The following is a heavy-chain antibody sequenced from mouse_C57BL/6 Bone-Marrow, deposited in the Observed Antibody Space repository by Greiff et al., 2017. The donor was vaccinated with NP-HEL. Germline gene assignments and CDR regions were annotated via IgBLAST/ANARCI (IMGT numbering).Heavy chain of an antibody. CDR2: ISNGGGST. CDR1: GFTFSDYY. D-gene: IGHD1-1*01. CDR3: ARQRYYGSSPFAY. J-gene: IGHJ3*01. Sequence: EVKLVESGGGLVQPGGSLKLSCAASGFTFSDYYMYWVRQTPEKRLEWVAYISNGGGSTYYPDTVKGRFTISRDNAKNTLYLQMSRLKSEDTAMYYCARQRYYGSSPFAYWGQGTLVTVSA. V-gene: IGHV5-12*01.